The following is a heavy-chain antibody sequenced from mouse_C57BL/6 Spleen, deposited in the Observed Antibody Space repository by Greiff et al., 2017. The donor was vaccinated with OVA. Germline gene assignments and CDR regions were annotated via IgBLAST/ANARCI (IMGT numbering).Heavy chain of an antibody. CDR2: IDPSDSYT. CDR3: ARSHYYGSSYYFDD. V-gene: IGHV1-50*01. J-gene: IGHJ2*01. Sequence: QVQLQQPGAELVKPGASVKLSCKASGYTFTSYWMQWVKQRPGQGLEWIGEIDPSDSYTNYNPKFKGKATLTVDTSSSTAYLQLSSLTSEDSAVYYGARSHYYGSSYYFDDWGQGTTLTVSS. CDR1: GYTFTSYW. D-gene: IGHD1-1*01.